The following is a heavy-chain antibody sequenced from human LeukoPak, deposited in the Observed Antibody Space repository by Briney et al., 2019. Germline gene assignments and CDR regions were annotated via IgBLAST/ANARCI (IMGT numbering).Heavy chain of an antibody. CDR2: ISAYNGNT. CDR3: ARRTAGLRAFDI. Sequence: ASVKVSCKASGYTFTSYGISWVRQAPGQGLEWMGWISAYNGNTNYAQKLQGRVTMTTDTSTSTAYMELRSLRPDDTAVYYCARRTAGLRAFDIWGQGTMVTVSS. V-gene: IGHV1-18*01. CDR1: GYTFTSYG. J-gene: IGHJ3*02.